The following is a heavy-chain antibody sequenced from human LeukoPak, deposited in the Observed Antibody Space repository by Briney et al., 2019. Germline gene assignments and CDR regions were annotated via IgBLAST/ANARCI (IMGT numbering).Heavy chain of an antibody. V-gene: IGHV4-59*01. Sequence: SETLSLTCTVSGDFISSFYWSWLRQSPGKGLEWIGYIYHSGGTRYKPSLRSRVFISLDTLKNQLSLELNSVTAADTAVYYCARVGSHDSRGYYFDTWGQGTQVTVSS. CDR2: IYHSGGT. CDR1: GDFISSFY. D-gene: IGHD3-22*01. CDR3: ARVGSHDSRGYYFDT. J-gene: IGHJ4*02.